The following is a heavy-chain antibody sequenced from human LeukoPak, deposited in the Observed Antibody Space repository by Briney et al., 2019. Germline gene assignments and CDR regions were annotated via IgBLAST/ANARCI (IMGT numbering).Heavy chain of an antibody. Sequence: ASLKVSCKASGYIYTTYGISWVRQAPGQGLEWMGWISANNGNTNYAQKFQGRVTMTTDPSTSTAYMELTNLRSDDTAVYYCARSGPQYKWNDDYWGQGTLVTVSS. CDR1: GYIYTTYG. CDR3: ARSGPQYKWNDDY. D-gene: IGHD1-1*01. CDR2: ISANNGNT. V-gene: IGHV1-18*01. J-gene: IGHJ4*02.